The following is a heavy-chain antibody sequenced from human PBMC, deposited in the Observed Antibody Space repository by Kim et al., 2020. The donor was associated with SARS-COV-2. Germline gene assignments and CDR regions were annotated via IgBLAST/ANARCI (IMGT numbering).Heavy chain of an antibody. J-gene: IGHJ3*01. Sequence: DYAQEFQGRVPITRDNPLGTAYMELSSLSAEDTAMYYCARENDDAFDVWGQGTMVIVSS. V-gene: IGHV1-45*02. CDR3: ARENDDAFDV.